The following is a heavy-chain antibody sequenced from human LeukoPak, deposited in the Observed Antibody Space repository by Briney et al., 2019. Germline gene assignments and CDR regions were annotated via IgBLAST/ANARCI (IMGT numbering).Heavy chain of an antibody. Sequence: SETLSLTCTVSGGSISSSSYYWGWLRQPPGTGLEWLASIYYSGSIYYNPSLKSRVTISVDTSKNQFSLKLSSVTAADTAVYYCARGYYDILTGYFFYWYFDLWGRGTQVTVSS. V-gene: IGHV4-39*07. CDR1: GGSISSSSYY. J-gene: IGHJ2*01. CDR3: ARGYYDILTGYFFYWYFDL. CDR2: IYYSGSI. D-gene: IGHD3-9*01.